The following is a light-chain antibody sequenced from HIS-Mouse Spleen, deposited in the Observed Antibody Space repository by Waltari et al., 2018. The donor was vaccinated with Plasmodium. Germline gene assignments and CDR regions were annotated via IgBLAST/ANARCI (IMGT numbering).Light chain of an antibody. V-gene: IGLV3-10*01. J-gene: IGLJ3*02. Sequence: SYELTPPPSVSVSPGQTARTTCPGDAFPKKYAYWYQQKSGQAPVLVIYEDSKRPSGIPERFSGSSSGTMATLTISGAQVEDEADYYCYSTDSSGNHRVFGGGTKLTVL. CDR2: EDS. CDR3: YSTDSSGNHRV. CDR1: AFPKKY.